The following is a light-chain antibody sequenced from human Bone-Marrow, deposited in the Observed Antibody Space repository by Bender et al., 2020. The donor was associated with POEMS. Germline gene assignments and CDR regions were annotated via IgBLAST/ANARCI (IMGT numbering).Light chain of an antibody. J-gene: IGLJ3*02. CDR3: QSYDTSLSAVV. V-gene: IGLV1-40*01. CDR1: SSNIGAGYD. Sequence: QSVLTQPPSVSGAPGQRVSISCTGSSSNIGAGYDLHWYQQVPGTAPKLLLSGNTHRPSGVPDRFSGSKSGTSASLAITGLRAEDEADYYCQSYDTSLSAVVFGGGTRLTVL. CDR2: GNT.